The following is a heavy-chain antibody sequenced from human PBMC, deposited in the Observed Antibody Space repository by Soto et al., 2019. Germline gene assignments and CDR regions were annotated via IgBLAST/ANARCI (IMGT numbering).Heavy chain of an antibody. CDR3: ATFNYYDSSGYYPGPIY. D-gene: IGHD3-22*01. CDR2: INHSGST. J-gene: IGHJ4*02. CDR1: GGSFSGYY. V-gene: IGHV4-34*01. Sequence: SETLSLTCAVYGGSFSGYYWSWIRQPPGKGLEWIGEINHSGSTNYNPSLKSRVTISVDTSKNQFSLKLSSVTAADTAVYYCATFNYYDSSGYYPGPIYWGQGTLVTVSS.